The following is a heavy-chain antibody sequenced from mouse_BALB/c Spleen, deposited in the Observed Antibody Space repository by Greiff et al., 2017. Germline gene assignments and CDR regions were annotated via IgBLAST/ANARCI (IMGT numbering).Heavy chain of an antibody. V-gene: IGHV1-80*01. D-gene: IGHD2-4*01. CDR2: IYPGDGDT. CDR1: GYAFSSYW. Sequence: QVQLKESGAELVRPGSSVKISCKASGYAFSSYWMNWVKQRPGQGLEWIGQIYPGDGDTNYNGKFKGKATLTADKSSSTAYMQLSSLTSEDSAVYFCARMIRAMDYWGQGTSVTVSS. J-gene: IGHJ4*01. CDR3: ARMIRAMDY.